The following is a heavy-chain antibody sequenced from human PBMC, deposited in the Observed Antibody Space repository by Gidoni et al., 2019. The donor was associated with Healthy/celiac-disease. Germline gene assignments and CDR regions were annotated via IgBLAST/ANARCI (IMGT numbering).Heavy chain of an antibody. Sequence: QLQLQESGPGLVKPSETLSRTCTVSGGSISSSSYYWGWIRQPPGKGLEWIGSIYYSGSTYYNPSLKSRVTISVDTSKNQFSLKLSSVTAADTAVYYCARHKAATTLDYWGQGTLVTVSS. CDR2: IYYSGST. V-gene: IGHV4-39*01. J-gene: IGHJ4*02. CDR1: GGSISSSSYY. CDR3: ARHKAATTLDY. D-gene: IGHD1-1*01.